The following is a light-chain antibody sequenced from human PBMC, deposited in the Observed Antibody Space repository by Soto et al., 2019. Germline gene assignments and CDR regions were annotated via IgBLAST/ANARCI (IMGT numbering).Light chain of an antibody. V-gene: IGKV3-20*01. J-gene: IGKJ2*01. CDR2: ATS. CDR3: HRDY. Sequence: EIVLTQSPCTLSLSPGERATLSCRASQSISTNTLAWYQHRPGQAPRLLIYATSSRATGIPDRFSGSGSGRYFTLTISTLKHEDFAVYYCHRDYFGQETTQEIK. CDR1: QSISTNT.